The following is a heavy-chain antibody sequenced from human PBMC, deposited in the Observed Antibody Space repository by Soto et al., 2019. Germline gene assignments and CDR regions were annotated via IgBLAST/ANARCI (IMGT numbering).Heavy chain of an antibody. D-gene: IGHD2-2*01. CDR3: AREASVLIPAAQPSRFDS. CDR1: GYSFMKYG. CDR2: ISPYSGYT. V-gene: IGHV1-18*01. J-gene: IGHJ4*02. Sequence: ASVKVSCKGFGYSFMKYGINWVRQAPGQGLEWVGWISPYSGYTHSAQKFHGRLTLTTDTAASTAYMELRILRSADTALYYCAREASVLIPAAQPSRFDSWGQRTLVTVSS.